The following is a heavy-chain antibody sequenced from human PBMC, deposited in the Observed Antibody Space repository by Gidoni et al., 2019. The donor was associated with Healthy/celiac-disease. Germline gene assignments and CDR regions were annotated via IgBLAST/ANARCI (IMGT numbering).Heavy chain of an antibody. Sequence: QLVESGGGLVQPGGSRKLSCAASGFTVSGSAMHWVRQASGKGLEWVGRIRSKANSYATAYAASVKGRFTISRDDSKNTAYLQMNSLKTEDTAVYYCTRLGSSWHYYYYGMDVWGQGTTVTVSS. V-gene: IGHV3-73*01. CDR1: GFTVSGSA. J-gene: IGHJ6*02. CDR2: IRSKANSYAT. CDR3: TRLGSSWHYYYYGMDV. D-gene: IGHD6-13*01.